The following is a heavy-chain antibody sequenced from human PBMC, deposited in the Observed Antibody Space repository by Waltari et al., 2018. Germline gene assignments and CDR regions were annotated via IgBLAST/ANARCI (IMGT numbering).Heavy chain of an antibody. V-gene: IGHV3-21*01. J-gene: IGHJ6*03. Sequence: EVQLVESGGGLVKPGGSLRLSCAASGFTFSSYSMNWVRQAPGKGLEWVSSISSSSSYIYYADSVKGRFTISRDNAKNSLYLQMNSLRAEDTAVYYCARMGTQLVYYYYMDVWGKGTTVTISS. CDR3: ARMGTQLVYYYYMDV. CDR2: ISSSSSYI. CDR1: GFTFSSYS. D-gene: IGHD6-6*01.